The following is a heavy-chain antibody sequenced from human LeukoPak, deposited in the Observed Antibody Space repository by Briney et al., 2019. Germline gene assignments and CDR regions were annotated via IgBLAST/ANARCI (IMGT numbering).Heavy chain of an antibody. CDR3: AKDSSGCDY. D-gene: IGHD6-19*01. CDR1: EFAFDDYA. V-gene: IGHV3-30-3*01. Sequence: GRSLRLSCAASEFAFDDYAMHWVRQAPGKGLEWVALISSDGTNEFYSDSVKGRFTISRDNSKNTLYLQMNSLRAEDTAVYYCAKDSSGCDYWGQGTLVTVSS. J-gene: IGHJ4*02. CDR2: ISSDGTNE.